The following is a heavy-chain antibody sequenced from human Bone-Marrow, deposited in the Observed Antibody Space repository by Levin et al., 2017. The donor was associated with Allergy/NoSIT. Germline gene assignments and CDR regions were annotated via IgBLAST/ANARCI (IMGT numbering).Heavy chain of an antibody. D-gene: IGHD1-26*01. V-gene: IGHV3-74*01. CDR1: GFTFSSYW. J-gene: IGHJ4*02. Sequence: GGSLRLSCAASGFTFSSYWMHWVRQAPGKGLVWVSRINSDGSTTNYADSVKGRFTISRDNAKNTLYLQMNRLRAEDTAVYYCTRVGATTVYWGQGTLVTVSS. CDR2: INSDGSTT. CDR3: TRVGATTVY.